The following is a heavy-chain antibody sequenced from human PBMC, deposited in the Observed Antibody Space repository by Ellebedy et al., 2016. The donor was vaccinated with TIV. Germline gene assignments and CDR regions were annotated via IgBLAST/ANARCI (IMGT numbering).Heavy chain of an antibody. CDR2: INHSSGGA. D-gene: IGHD5-18*01. CDR3: ARGGGITYSYGYPD. Sequence: AALVKVSCKASGYTFSAYNMHWVRQAPGQGLEWMGWINHSSGGANYAQKFQGRVTMTRDTSISTAYMEMSSLTSDDTAVYYCARGGGITYSYGYPDWGQGTLVTVSS. V-gene: IGHV1-2*02. CDR1: GYTFSAYN. J-gene: IGHJ4*02.